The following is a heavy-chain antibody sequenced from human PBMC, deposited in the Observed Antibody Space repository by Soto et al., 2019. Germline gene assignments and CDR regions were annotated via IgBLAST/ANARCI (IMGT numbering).Heavy chain of an antibody. CDR1: GFTLQNYA. J-gene: IGHJ5*02. Sequence: GSLRLSCTASGFTLQNYAMAWVRQAPGKGLEWVSTLIGGHYGTAYSYSVKGRFTVSRDNSKNCLYLQMNSLGVEDTATYFCAKGKSTGDIDWFDPWGQGSLVTVSS. D-gene: IGHD3-10*01. CDR2: LIGGHYGT. V-gene: IGHV3-23*01. CDR3: AKGKSTGDIDWFDP.